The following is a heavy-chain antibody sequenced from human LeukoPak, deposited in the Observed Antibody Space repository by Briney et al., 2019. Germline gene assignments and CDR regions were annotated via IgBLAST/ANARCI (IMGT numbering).Heavy chain of an antibody. CDR2: ISHNGTT. Sequence: SETLSLNSSVSRYSISSGYYWGWIRQSPGKGLEWIGSISHNGTTYYNPHLRSPVTRSADTSTNHFSLNLSSATAADAAVYCSARDTGTCGQVVCDNWGQGTLVTVSS. D-gene: IGHD2-8*02. V-gene: IGHV4-38-2*02. CDR1: RYSISSGYY. CDR3: ARDTGTCGQVVCDN. J-gene: IGHJ4*02.